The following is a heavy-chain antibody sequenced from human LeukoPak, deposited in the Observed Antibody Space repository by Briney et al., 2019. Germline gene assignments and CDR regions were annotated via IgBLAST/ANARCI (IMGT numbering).Heavy chain of an antibody. J-gene: IGHJ4*02. Sequence: PGGSLRLFCAASGFTFSSYAMSWVRQAPGKGLEWVSAISGSGGSTSYADSVKGRFTISRDNAKNSLYLQMNSLRAEDTAVYYCARDFGDVLLWFGELQPPDYWGQGTLVTVSS. CDR2: ISGSGGST. CDR3: ARDFGDVLLWFGELQPPDY. V-gene: IGHV3-23*01. CDR1: GFTFSSYA. D-gene: IGHD3-10*01.